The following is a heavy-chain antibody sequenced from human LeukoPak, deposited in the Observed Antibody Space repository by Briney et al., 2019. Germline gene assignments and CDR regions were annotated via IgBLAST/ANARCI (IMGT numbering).Heavy chain of an antibody. J-gene: IGHJ4*02. CDR2: IYPGDSDT. CDR3: ARQGVNTS. Sequence: GESLKISCKGSGSRFTTYWIGGGRQLPGKGLEWMGIIYPGDSDTRYSPSFQGQVTISADKSISTAYLQWSSLKASDTAMYFCARQGVNTSWGQGTLVTVSS. D-gene: IGHD4-11*01. CDR1: GSRFTTYW. V-gene: IGHV5-51*01.